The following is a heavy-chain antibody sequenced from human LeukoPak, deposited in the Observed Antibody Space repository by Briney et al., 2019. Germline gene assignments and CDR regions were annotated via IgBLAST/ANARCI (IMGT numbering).Heavy chain of an antibody. D-gene: IGHD6-19*01. CDR2: IWYDGSNK. V-gene: IGHV3-33*01. CDR3: ARDSSGWYHTTILDY. J-gene: IGHJ4*02. Sequence: PGGSLRLSCAASGFTFSSYGMHWVRQAPGKGLEWVAVIWYDGSNKYYADSVKGRFTISRDNSKNTLYLQMNSLRAEDTAVYYCARDSSGWYHTTILDYWGQGTLVTVSS. CDR1: GFTFSSYG.